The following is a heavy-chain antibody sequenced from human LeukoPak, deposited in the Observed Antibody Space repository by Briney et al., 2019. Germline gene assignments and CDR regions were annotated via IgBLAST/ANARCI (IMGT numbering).Heavy chain of an antibody. CDR1: GFTFNSFA. CDR2: IRGSGDST. V-gene: IGHV3-23*01. Sequence: GWSLRLSCAASGFTFNSFAMSWVRQAPGKGLEWVSAIRGSGDSTYYTDSVKGQFTISRDNSKNTLYLQMNSLRVEDTAVYYCANFGGSHFDYWGQGTLVTVSS. J-gene: IGHJ4*02. D-gene: IGHD1-26*01. CDR3: ANFGGSHFDY.